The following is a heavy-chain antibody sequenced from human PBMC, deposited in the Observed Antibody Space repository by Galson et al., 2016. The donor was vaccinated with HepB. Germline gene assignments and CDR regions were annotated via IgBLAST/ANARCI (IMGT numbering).Heavy chain of an antibody. CDR1: GFTFSSYA. CDR3: AKVLCFDWLSAFEF. D-gene: IGHD3-9*01. V-gene: IGHV3-23*01. J-gene: IGHJ4*02. CDR2: IRGSGAKT. Sequence: SLRLSCAASGFTFSSYAMSWVRQAPGKGLEWVSAIRGSGAKTYYADSVKGRFTISRDNSKNTLSLQMNHLRAEDTAVYYCAKVLCFDWLSAFEFWGQGTLVTVSS.